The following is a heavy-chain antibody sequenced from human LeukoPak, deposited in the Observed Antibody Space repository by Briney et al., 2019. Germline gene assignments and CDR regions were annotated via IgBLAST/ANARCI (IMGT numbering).Heavy chain of an antibody. CDR1: GFTFSSYA. J-gene: IGHJ6*02. CDR2: ISGGGDST. Sequence: GGSLRLSCAASGFTFSSYAMSWVRRAPGKGLGWVSAISGGGDSTFYADSVKGRFTISRDNSKNTLYLQMSSLRAEDTAIYYCAKEEYSTRYYYYGMDVWGQGTTVTVSS. CDR3: AKEEYSTRYYYYGMDV. V-gene: IGHV3-23*01. D-gene: IGHD2-2*01.